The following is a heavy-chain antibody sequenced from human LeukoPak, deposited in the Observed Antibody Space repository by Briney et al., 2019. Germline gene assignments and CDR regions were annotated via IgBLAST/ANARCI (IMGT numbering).Heavy chain of an antibody. D-gene: IGHD2-2*01. J-gene: IGHJ6*03. V-gene: IGHV4-59*10. Sequence: SETLSLTCAVYGGSFSGYYWSWIRQPAGKGLEWIGRIYTSGSTNYNPSLKSRVTMSVDTSKNQFSLKLSSVTAADTAVYYCARVVPAAKNYYYYYYMDVWGKGTTVTVSS. CDR2: IYTSGST. CDR3: ARVVPAAKNYYYYYYMDV. CDR1: GGSFSGYY.